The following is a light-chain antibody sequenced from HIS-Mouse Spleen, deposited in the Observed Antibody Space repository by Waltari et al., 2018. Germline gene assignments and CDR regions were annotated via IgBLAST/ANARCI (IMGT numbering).Light chain of an antibody. CDR2: EGS. CDR3: CSYAGSSTLV. J-gene: IGLJ2*01. CDR1: SRDVGSYNL. Sequence: QSALTQPASVSGSPGPSITISCTGTSRDVGSYNLFSWYQQHPGKAPKLMIYEGSKRPSGVSNRFSGSKSGNTASLTISGLQAEDEADYYCCSYAGSSTLVFGGGTKLTVL. V-gene: IGLV2-23*01.